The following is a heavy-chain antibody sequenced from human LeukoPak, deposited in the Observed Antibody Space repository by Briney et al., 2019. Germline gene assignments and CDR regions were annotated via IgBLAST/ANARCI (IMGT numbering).Heavy chain of an antibody. D-gene: IGHD3-3*01. CDR2: MSQSGST. V-gene: IGHV4-31*03. CDR3: ARDWSGPYYFDY. Sequence: PSETLSLTCTVSGGSISSGGYYWTWIRQPPGKGLEWIGYMSQSGSTYYNPSLKSRATISVDTSKSQFSLKLTSVTAADTAVYYCARDWSGPYYFDYWGQGTLVTVSS. CDR1: GGSISSGGYY. J-gene: IGHJ4*01.